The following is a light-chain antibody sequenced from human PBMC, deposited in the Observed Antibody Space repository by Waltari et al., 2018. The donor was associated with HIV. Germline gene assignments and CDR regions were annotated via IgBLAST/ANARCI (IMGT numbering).Light chain of an antibody. CDR2: NN. CDR3: QSYDSSLSGSRV. J-gene: IGLJ3*02. CDR1: SSNIGADYY. Sequence: QSVLTQPPSVSGAPGQRVTISCTGNSSNIGADYYVHWYQQLPGTAPKLLIYNNSQPSGVPGRFSGSKAGTSASLAITGLRAEDEAYYFCQSYDSSLSGSRVFGGGTKLTVL. V-gene: IGLV1-40*01.